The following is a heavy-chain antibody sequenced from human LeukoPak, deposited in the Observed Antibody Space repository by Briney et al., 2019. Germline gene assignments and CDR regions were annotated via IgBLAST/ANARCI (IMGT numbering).Heavy chain of an antibody. CDR1: EKNLQSGFVFTKAW. J-gene: IGHJ3*02. V-gene: IGHV3-15*05. CDR3: TTSEEEEGAFDI. Sequence: PGESLTLSCVASEKNLQSGFVFTKAWMKWVRQAPGKGLEWVGHIRSKTAGGSANYGAPAEDRFTISRDDSKNTLYLQMSRLKSEDTAEYICTTSEEEEGAFDIWGQGTMVTVSS. CDR2: IRSKTAGGSA.